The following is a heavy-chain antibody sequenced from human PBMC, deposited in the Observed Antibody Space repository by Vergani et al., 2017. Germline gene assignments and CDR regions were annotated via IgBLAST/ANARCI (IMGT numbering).Heavy chain of an antibody. J-gene: IGHJ4*02. D-gene: IGHD1-26*01. Sequence: QIQLQQSGPGLVKPSQTLSLTCAISGDSVSSNNAAWNWIRQSPSRGLEWLGRTYYRSKWYNDYAVSVKSRITINPDTSKNQFSLQLNSVTPEDTAVYYCARVDDRRVGAKGDREPFDYWGQGTLVTVSS. CDR1: GDSVSSNNAA. CDR2: TYYRSKWYN. CDR3: ARVDDRRVGAKGDREPFDY. V-gene: IGHV6-1*01.